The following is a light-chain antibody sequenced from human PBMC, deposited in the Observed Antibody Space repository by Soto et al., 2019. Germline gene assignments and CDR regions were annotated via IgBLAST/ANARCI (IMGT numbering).Light chain of an antibody. J-gene: IGKJ1*01. Sequence: EIVLTQSPGTLSLSPGERATLSCRASQSASSNDLAWYQQKPGQAPWLLIYGASSRATGIPDRFCGSGSGKDFILTISRLESDDFAVYYCQQYGSSPTWTFGQGTKVEIK. CDR2: GAS. V-gene: IGKV3-20*01. CDR1: QSASSND. CDR3: QQYGSSPTWT.